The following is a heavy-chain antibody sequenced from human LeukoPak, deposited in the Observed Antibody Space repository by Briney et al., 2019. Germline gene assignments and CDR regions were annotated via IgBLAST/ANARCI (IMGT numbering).Heavy chain of an antibody. V-gene: IGHV1-8*01. Sequence: ASVKVSCKASGYTFTSYDINWVRQATGQGLEWMGWMNPNSGNTGYAQKFQGRVTMTRNTSISRAYRELSSLRSEDTAVYYCARGRRTSSGWSFWGQGTLVTVSS. CDR2: MNPNSGNT. D-gene: IGHD6-19*01. J-gene: IGHJ4*02. CDR1: GYTFTSYD. CDR3: ARGRRTSSGWSF.